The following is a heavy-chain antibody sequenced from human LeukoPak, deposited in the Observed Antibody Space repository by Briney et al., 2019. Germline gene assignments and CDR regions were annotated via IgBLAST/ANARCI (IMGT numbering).Heavy chain of an antibody. Sequence: SETLSLTCTISGGSISSYYWSWIRQPPGKGLEWMGYVYYRGTTNYNPSLKSRVTISVDTSKNQFSLKLSSVTAADTAVYYCARDLEHGGNSIWYFDLWGRGTLVTVSS. D-gene: IGHD4-23*01. J-gene: IGHJ2*01. CDR3: ARDLEHGGNSIWYFDL. CDR2: VYYRGTT. V-gene: IGHV4-59*01. CDR1: GGSISSYY.